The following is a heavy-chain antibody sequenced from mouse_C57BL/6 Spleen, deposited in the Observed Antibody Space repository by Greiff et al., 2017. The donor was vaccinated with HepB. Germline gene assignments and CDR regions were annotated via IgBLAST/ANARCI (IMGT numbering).Heavy chain of an antibody. CDR1: GYAFSSYW. CDR2: IYHGDGDT. Sequence: QVQLQQSGAELVKPGASVKISCKASGYAFSSYWMNWVKQRPGKGLEWIGQIYHGDGDTNYNGKFKGKATLTADKSSSTAYMQLSSLTSEDSAVYFGAREPRTTDRNFDVWGTGTTVTVSS. V-gene: IGHV1-80*01. J-gene: IGHJ1*03. CDR3: AREPRTTDRNFDV. D-gene: IGHD1-1*01.